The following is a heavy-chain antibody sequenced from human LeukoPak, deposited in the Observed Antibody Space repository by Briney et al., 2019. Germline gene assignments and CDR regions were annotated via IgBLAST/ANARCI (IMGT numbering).Heavy chain of an antibody. J-gene: IGHJ4*02. CDR3: ARDKLDSSSWYYFDY. CDR1: GFTLSSYG. Sequence: GGPRRLSCAASGFTLSSYGMPWVGQAPGKGLEWVAVIWYDGSNKYYADSVKGRFTISRDNSKNTLYLQMNSLRAEDTAVYYCARDKLDSSSWYYFDYWGQGTLVTVSS. CDR2: IWYDGSNK. V-gene: IGHV3-33*01. D-gene: IGHD6-13*01.